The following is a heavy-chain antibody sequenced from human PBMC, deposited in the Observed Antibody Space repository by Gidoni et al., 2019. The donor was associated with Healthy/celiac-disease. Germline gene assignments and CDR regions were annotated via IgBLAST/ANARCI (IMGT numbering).Heavy chain of an antibody. J-gene: IGHJ6*02. V-gene: IGHV3-53*04. CDR2: NYSGGST. Sequence: EVQLVESGGGLVQPGGSLRLSCAASGFTVSSNYMSWVRQAPGKGLEWVSVNYSGGSTYYADSVKGRFTISRHNSKNTLYLQMNSLRAEDTAVYYCARVLQGYNYYGMDVWGQGTTVTVSS. D-gene: IGHD6-13*01. CDR3: ARVLQGYNYYGMDV. CDR1: GFTVSSNY.